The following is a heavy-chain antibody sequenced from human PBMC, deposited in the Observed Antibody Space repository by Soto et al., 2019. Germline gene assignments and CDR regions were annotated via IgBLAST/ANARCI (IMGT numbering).Heavy chain of an antibody. CDR2: IYWDDDK. CDR1: GFSLSTSGVG. Sequence: QITLKESGPTLVKPTQTLTLTCTFSGFSLSTSGVGVGWIRQPPGKALEWLALIYWDDDKRYSPSLKSRLTITKDTSKNQVVLTMTNMDPVDTATYYCAHRRIEWFGAPKNWFDPWGQGTLVTVSS. CDR3: AHRRIEWFGAPKNWFDP. V-gene: IGHV2-5*02. D-gene: IGHD3-10*01. J-gene: IGHJ5*02.